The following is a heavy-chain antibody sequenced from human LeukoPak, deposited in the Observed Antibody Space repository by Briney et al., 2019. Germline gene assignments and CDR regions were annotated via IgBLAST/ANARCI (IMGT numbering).Heavy chain of an antibody. CDR3: AREDSSGYYSFDY. Sequence: ASVKVSCKASGGTFSSYAISWVRQAPGQGLEWMGWINPNSGGTNYAQKFQGWVTMTRDTSISTAYMELSRLRSDDTAVYYCAREDSSGYYSFDYWGQGTLVTVSS. CDR2: INPNSGGT. V-gene: IGHV1-2*04. J-gene: IGHJ4*02. CDR1: GGTFSSYA. D-gene: IGHD3-22*01.